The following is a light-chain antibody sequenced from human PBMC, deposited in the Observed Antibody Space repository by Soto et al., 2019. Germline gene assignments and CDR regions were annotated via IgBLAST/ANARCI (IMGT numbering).Light chain of an antibody. V-gene: IGKV3-20*01. CDR2: GAS. J-gene: IGKJ2*01. CDR1: QSVSSSY. CDR3: QQYGRSPYT. Sequence: EIVLTQSPGTLSLSPGERATLSCRASQSVSSSYLAWYLQKPGQAPRLLIYGASTRATGTPDRFSGSGSGTDFTLTISILEPEDCAVYYCQQYGRSPYTFGQGTKLEIK.